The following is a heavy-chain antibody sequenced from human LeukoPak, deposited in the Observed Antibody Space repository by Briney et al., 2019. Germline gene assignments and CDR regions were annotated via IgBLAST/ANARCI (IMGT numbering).Heavy chain of an antibody. V-gene: IGHV1-18*04. CDR3: ARSWESVGATDY. J-gene: IGHJ4*02. CDR2: ISTYIGVT. Sequence: ASVNVSCKASGFRFTSFGVSWVRQAPGQGLEWMGWISTYIGVTHYAEKFEDRVTMTIDTSTTTAYMELRSLRYDDTAVYYCARSWESVGATDYWGQGTLVTVSS. CDR1: GFRFTSFG. D-gene: IGHD1-26*01.